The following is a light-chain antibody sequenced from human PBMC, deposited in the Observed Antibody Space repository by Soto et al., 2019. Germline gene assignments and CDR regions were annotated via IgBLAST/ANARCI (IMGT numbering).Light chain of an antibody. CDR1: QSVSSSY. J-gene: IGKJ2*01. Sequence: EIVLTQSPGTLSLSPGERATLSCRASQSVSSSYLAWYQQKPGQAPRLLIYGTSSRATGIPDRFSGSVSGTDFTLTISRLEPEDFAVYYCQQYGSSPLYTFGQGTNLEIK. CDR3: QQYGSSPLYT. CDR2: GTS. V-gene: IGKV3-20*01.